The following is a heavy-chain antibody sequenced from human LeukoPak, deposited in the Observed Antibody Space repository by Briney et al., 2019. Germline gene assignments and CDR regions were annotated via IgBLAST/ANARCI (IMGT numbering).Heavy chain of an antibody. CDR3: ARDTNSSGWELDY. CDR1: GYTFTSYG. V-gene: IGHV1-18*01. Sequence: ASVKVSCKASGYTFTSYGITCVRQAPRQGLEWMGWSSTYNGDTNYAQKLQGRVTMTTDTSTSTAYMELRSLRSDDTAVYYCARDTNSSGWELDYWGQGTLVTVSS. D-gene: IGHD6-19*01. J-gene: IGHJ4*02. CDR2: SSTYNGDT.